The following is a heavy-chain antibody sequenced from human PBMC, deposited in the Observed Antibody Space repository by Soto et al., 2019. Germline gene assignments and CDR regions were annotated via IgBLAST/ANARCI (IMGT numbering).Heavy chain of an antibody. CDR2: IYYSGST. CDR3: VSSSSPYHYYMDF. D-gene: IGHD6-6*01. Sequence: SETLSLTCTVSGGSISSSSYCWGWIRQSPGKGLEWIRSIYYSGSTYYNPSLKSRVTISVDTSKNQVSLKLNSVTAADTAVYYCVSSSSPYHYYMDFWGKGTTVTVSS. J-gene: IGHJ6*03. V-gene: IGHV4-39*01. CDR1: GGSISSSSYC.